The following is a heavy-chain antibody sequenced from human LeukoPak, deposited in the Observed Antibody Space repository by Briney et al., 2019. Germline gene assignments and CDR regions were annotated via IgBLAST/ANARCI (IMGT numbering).Heavy chain of an antibody. CDR2: IIPIFGTA. CDR3: ARDSRVNVGATHINWFDP. Sequence: GASVKVSCKASGYTFTGYYMHWVRQAPGQGLEWMGGIIPIFGTANYAQKFQGRVTITTDESTSTAYMELSSLRSEDTAVYYCARDSRVNVGATHINWFDPWGQGTLVTVSS. CDR1: GYTFTGYY. J-gene: IGHJ5*02. V-gene: IGHV1-69*05. D-gene: IGHD1-26*01.